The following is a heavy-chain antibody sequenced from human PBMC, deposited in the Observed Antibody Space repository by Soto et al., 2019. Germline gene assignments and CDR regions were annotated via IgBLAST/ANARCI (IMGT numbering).Heavy chain of an antibody. CDR1: GGSISSSTYY. J-gene: IGHJ4*02. Sequence: QLQLQESGPGLVKPSETLSLTCTVSGGSISSSTYYWGWIRQPPGKGLEWIGSIYYGGNTYYTPSLKRRATICVDTSKNQCALTLSSVPAVDTAVYYCAREGGRFCIGGSCQVDYWGQGTLVTVSS. D-gene: IGHD2-15*01. CDR2: IYYGGNT. V-gene: IGHV4-39*02. CDR3: AREGGRFCIGGSCQVDY.